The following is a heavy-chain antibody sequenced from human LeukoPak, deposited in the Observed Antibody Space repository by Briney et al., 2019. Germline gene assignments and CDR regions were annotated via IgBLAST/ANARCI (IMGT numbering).Heavy chain of an antibody. CDR2: IKSKTDGGTT. J-gene: IGHJ3*02. CDR3: AKSYPVVESGPDAFDI. D-gene: IGHD2-15*01. Sequence: GGSLRLSFVASGFTFSNAWMSWVRQAPGKGLEWVGRIKSKTDGGTTDYAAPLKGRFTISRDDSKNTLYLQMNSLRAEDTAVYYCAKSYPVVESGPDAFDIWGQGTMVTVSS. CDR1: GFTFSNAW. V-gene: IGHV3-15*01.